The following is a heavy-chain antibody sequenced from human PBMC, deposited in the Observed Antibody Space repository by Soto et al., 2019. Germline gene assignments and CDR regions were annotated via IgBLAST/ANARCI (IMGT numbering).Heavy chain of an antibody. CDR1: GFTFSSYS. J-gene: IGHJ4*02. D-gene: IGHD6-13*01. CDR3: ARDGGGAAVLFDY. V-gene: IGHV3-48*02. CDR2: ISSSSSTI. Sequence: EVQLVESGGGLVQPGGSLRLSCAASGFTFSSYSMNWVRQAPGKGLEWVSYISSSSSTIYYADSVKGRFTISRDNAKNSLYLRMNSLRDEDTAVYYCARDGGGAAVLFDYWGQGTLVTVSS.